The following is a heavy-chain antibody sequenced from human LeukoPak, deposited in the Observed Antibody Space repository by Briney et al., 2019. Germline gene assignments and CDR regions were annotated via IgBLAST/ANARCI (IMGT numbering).Heavy chain of an antibody. J-gene: IGHJ5*02. CDR3: QRGGDTWSPP. D-gene: IGHD3-16*01. V-gene: IGHV6-1*01. Sequence: SQTLALTCDISGDNVSSNTAAWNWIRQSPSRGLEWLGRTYYTSRWYNDYVESVKSRITINPDTSKNQFSLQLNSVTPEDTAVFYCQRGGDTWSPPGGREPLVTVP. CDR2: TYYTSRWYN. CDR1: GDNVSSNTAA.